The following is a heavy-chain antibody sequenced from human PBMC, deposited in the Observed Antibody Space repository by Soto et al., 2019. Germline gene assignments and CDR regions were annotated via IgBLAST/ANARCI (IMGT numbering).Heavy chain of an antibody. CDR3: ARGSSGFNWFDP. CDR2: ISAYNGNT. Sequence: ASVKVSCKASGDTFTSYGISWVRQAPGQGLEWMGGISAYNGNTNYAQKLQGRVTMTADKSTSTAYMELSSLRSEDTAVYYCARGSSGFNWFDPWGQGTLVTVSS. D-gene: IGHD6-19*01. J-gene: IGHJ5*02. V-gene: IGHV1-18*01. CDR1: GDTFTSYG.